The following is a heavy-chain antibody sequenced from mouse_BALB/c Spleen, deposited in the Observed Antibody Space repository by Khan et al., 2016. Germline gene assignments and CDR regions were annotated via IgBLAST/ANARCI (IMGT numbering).Heavy chain of an antibody. Sequence: EVQLLETGGGLVQPGGSRGLSCEGSWFTFSGFWMSWVRQTPGKTLEWIGDINSDGSAINYAPSIKDRFTIFRDNDKSTLYLQMSNVRSEDTATXFYMRYDGYYWYFDVWGAGTTVTVSS. CDR1: WFTFSGFW. CDR2: INSDGSAI. J-gene: IGHJ1*01. CDR3: MRYDGYYWYFDV. V-gene: IGHV11-2*02. D-gene: IGHD2-3*01.